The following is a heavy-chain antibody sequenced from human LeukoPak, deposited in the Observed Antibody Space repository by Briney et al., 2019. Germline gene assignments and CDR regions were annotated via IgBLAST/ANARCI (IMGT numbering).Heavy chain of an antibody. CDR2: ISGSGYYT. D-gene: IGHD2-2*01. J-gene: IGHJ6*03. CDR1: GFTSGSFA. CDR3: VKDGSWGDYQFYFYMDV. V-gene: IGHV3-23*01. Sequence: GGSLRLSCEASGFTSGSFAMSWVRQAPGEGLEWLSGISGSGYYTYYAGSVKGRFTISRDNSKSTLYIEMSSLRVEDTAVYYCVKDGSWGDYQFYFYMDVWGKGTTVTVSS.